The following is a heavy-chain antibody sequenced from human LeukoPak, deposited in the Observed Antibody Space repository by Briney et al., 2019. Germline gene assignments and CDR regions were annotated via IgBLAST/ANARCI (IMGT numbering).Heavy chain of an antibody. CDR1: GGSISSYY. Sequence: SETLSLTCTVSGGSISSYYWSWIRQPPGKGLEWIGYIYYSGSTNYNPSLKSRVTISVDTSKNQFSLKLSSVTAADTAVYYCARGYYYDSSGYVFDYWGQGTLVTASS. CDR2: IYYSGST. CDR3: ARGYYYDSSGYVFDY. V-gene: IGHV4-59*01. D-gene: IGHD3-22*01. J-gene: IGHJ4*02.